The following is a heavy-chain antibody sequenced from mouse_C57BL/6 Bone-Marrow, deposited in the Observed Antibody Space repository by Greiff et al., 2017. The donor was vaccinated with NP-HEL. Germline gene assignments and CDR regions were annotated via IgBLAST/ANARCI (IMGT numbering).Heavy chain of an antibody. CDR3: TILGYYFDD. J-gene: IGHJ2*01. CDR2: IDPETGGT. V-gene: IGHV1-15*01. CDR1: GYTFTDYE. D-gene: IGHD4-1*01. Sequence: QVHVKQSGAELVRPGASVTLSCKASGYTFTDYEMHWVKQTPVHGLEWIGAIDPETGGTAYNQKFKGKAILTADKSSSTAYMELRSLTSEDSAVYYCTILGYYFDDWGKGTTLTVSS.